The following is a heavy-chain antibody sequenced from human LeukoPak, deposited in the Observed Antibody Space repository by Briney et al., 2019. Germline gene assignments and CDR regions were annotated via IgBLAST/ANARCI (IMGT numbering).Heavy chain of an antibody. CDR2: IFSDGSST. CDR1: GFSFTGYW. D-gene: IGHD2-15*01. J-gene: IGHJ4*02. CDR3: ARGKAYSFDY. V-gene: IGHV3-74*01. Sequence: GGSLRLSRVGSGFSFTGYWMHWVRQAPGKGLVWVSRIFSDGSSTTYADSVKGRFTISRDNAENTLYLQMNSLRAEDTAVYYCARGKAYSFDYWGQGTLVTVSS.